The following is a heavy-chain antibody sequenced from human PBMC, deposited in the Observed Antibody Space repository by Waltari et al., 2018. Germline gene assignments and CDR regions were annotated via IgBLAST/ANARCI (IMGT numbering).Heavy chain of an antibody. J-gene: IGHJ3*02. V-gene: IGHV4-34*01. CDR3: ARAPYYYDSSGYYYSPSAFDI. CDR1: GGFFSGYY. Sequence: QVQLQQWGAGLLKPSETLSLTCAVYGGFFSGYYWSWIRQPPGTGLEWIGEINHSGSPNYNPSLKSRVTISVDTSKNQFSLKLSSVTAADTAVYYCARAPYYYDSSGYYYSPSAFDIWGQGTMVTVSS. D-gene: IGHD3-22*01. CDR2: INHSGSP.